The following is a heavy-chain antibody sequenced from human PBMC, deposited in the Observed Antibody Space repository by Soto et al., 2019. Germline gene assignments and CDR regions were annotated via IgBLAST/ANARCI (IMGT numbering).Heavy chain of an antibody. CDR2: IIPIFGTA. CDR1: GGTFSSYA. D-gene: IGHD3-3*01. CDR3: ARDVTIVGVVTPLYYYYGMDV. Sequence: QVQLVQSGAEVKKPGSSVKVSCKASGGTFSSYAISWVRQAPGQGLEWMGGIIPIFGTANYAQKFQGRVTITADESTSTAYLELSSLRSEDTAVYYCARDVTIVGVVTPLYYYYGMDVWGQGTMVTVSS. V-gene: IGHV1-69*01. J-gene: IGHJ6*02.